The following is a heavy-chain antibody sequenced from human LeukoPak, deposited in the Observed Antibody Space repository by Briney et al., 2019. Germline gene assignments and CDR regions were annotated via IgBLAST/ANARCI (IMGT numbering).Heavy chain of an antibody. V-gene: IGHV4-39*01. CDR1: GGPISSSSYY. Sequence: SETLSLTWTVSGVSGGPISSSSYYWGWIRQPPGKGLEWIGSIYYSGSTYYNPSLKSRVTISVDTSKNQFSLKLSSVTAADTAVYYCAMTYYYDSSLHYFDYWGQGTLVTVSS. CDR2: IYYSGST. J-gene: IGHJ4*02. D-gene: IGHD3-22*01. CDR3: AMTYYYDSSLHYFDY.